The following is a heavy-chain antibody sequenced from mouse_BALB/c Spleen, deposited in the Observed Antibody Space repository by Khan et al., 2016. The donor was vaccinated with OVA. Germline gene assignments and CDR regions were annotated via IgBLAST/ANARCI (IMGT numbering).Heavy chain of an antibody. Sequence: VQLQQSGPELMKPGASVKISCKASGYSFTSYYIHWVMESHGKSLEWIGYIDPFSGDTTYNQKFKGKATLTVDKSSSTAYILLSNLTSEDSAVXYCTRHGYVAWFTYWGQGTLVTVSA. CDR2: IDPFSGDT. CDR3: TRHGYVAWFTY. CDR1: GYSFTSYY. V-gene: IGHV1-31*01. D-gene: IGHD2-2*01. J-gene: IGHJ3*01.